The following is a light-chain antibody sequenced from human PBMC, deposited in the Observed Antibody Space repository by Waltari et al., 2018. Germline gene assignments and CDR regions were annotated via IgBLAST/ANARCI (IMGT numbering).Light chain of an antibody. CDR2: AAS. CDR1: RVIANS. Sequence: DIQMTQSPSSLSASVGDRVTITCRASRVIANSLAWYQQEPGKAPKLLIYAASYLESGVPPRFSGSGSETVYTLTISSLQPEDFATYYCQHYYNVPPYSFGQGTKLGIK. J-gene: IGKJ2*01. V-gene: IGKV1-NL1*01. CDR3: QHYYNVPPYS.